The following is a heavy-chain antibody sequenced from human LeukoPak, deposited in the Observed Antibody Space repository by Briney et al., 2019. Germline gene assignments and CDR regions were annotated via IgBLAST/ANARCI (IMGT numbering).Heavy chain of an antibody. J-gene: IGHJ4*02. CDR2: VKQDGSEK. V-gene: IGHV3-7*01. CDR3: ATILSNTSPFEY. CDR1: GYTFSSYW. Sequence: PGGSLRLSCAASGYTFSSYWMTWVRQAPGKGLEWVANVKQDGSEKYYVGSVKGRFTISRDNAKNSLFLQMNSLKAEDTAVYYCATILSNTSPFEYWGQGTLVTASS. D-gene: IGHD4-11*01.